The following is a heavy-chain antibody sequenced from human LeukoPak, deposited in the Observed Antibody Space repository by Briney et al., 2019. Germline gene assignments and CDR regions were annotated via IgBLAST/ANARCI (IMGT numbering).Heavy chain of an antibody. CDR1: GFTFSTYW. J-gene: IGHJ4*02. CDR3: VRGQGGTYPPYFDY. CDR2: INSDGSST. Sequence: GGSLRLSCAASGFTFSTYWMHWVRQAPGKGLVWVSRINSDGSSTTYADSVKGRFTISRDNAKNTLYLQMNSLRADDTAVYYCVRGQGGTYPPYFDYWGKGTLVSVSS. V-gene: IGHV3-74*01. D-gene: IGHD1-26*01.